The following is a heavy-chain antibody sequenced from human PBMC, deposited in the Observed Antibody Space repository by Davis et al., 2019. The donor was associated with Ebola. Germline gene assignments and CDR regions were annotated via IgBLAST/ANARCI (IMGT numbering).Heavy chain of an antibody. CDR3: ARGRGRTYSSWRYNWFDP. CDR1: GYAFTTYD. V-gene: IGHV1-8*01. J-gene: IGHJ5*02. CDR2: MNPNSGDT. D-gene: IGHD6-19*01. Sequence: AASVKVSCKASGYAFTTYDIQWVRQATGQGLEWMGWMNPNSGDTGYARKFRDRVTMSRDTSIGTAYMELSSLTSEDTGVYYCARGRGRTYSSWRYNWFDPWGQGTLVTVSS.